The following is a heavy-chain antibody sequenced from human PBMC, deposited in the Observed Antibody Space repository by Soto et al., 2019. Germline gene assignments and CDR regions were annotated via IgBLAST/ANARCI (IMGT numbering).Heavy chain of an antibody. Sequence: SVKVSCKASGGTFNNYGINWVRQAPGQGLEWMGGVIPLFGAANYAQKFQGRVTITADASTSVVYMQLSSLRSEDTAVYYCAREQHDPYDASGYYFNWFDPWGQGTLVTVSS. CDR2: VIPLFGAA. J-gene: IGHJ5*02. CDR3: AREQHDPYDASGYYFNWFDP. CDR1: GGTFNNYG. V-gene: IGHV1-69*13. D-gene: IGHD3-22*01.